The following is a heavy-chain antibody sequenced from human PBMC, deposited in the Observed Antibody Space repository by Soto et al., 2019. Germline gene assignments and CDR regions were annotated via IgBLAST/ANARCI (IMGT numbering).Heavy chain of an antibody. J-gene: IGHJ5*02. D-gene: IGHD6-19*01. CDR2: IKSQTDGGTT. CDR3: ITEKRSYSTGWYDH. Sequence: EVQLVESGGGLVQPGGSLRLSCAASGFTFSSYWMHWVRQAPGKGLVWVSRIKSQTDGGTTDYAAPVKGRFTISRDDSKNTLYLQMNSLKTEDTAVYYCITEKRSYSTGWYDHWGQGTLVTVSS. CDR1: GFTFSSYW. V-gene: IGHV3-15*07.